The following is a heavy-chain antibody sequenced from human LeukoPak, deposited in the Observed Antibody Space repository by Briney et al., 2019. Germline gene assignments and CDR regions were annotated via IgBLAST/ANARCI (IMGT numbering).Heavy chain of an antibody. D-gene: IGHD3-22*01. CDR3: ARDRVTMMAEGFDP. CDR2: ISAYNGNT. V-gene: IGHV1-18*01. Sequence: ASVKVSCKASGYTFTSYGISWVRQAPGQGREWMGWISAYNGNTNYAQKLQGRVTMTTDTYTSKAYMELRSLRSDDTAVYYCARDRVTMMAEGFDPWGQGTLVTVSS. J-gene: IGHJ5*02. CDR1: GYTFTSYG.